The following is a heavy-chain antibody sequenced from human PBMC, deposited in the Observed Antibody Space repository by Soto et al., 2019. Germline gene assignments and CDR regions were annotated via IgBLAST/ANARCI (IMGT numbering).Heavy chain of an antibody. CDR2: ISSTGST. D-gene: IGHD2-21*01. J-gene: IGHJ1*01. CDR3: ARHTVGGYCGGACASPDY. V-gene: IGHV4-39*01. CDR1: VDSITRSDFY. Sequence: ETLSLTCTVSVDSITRSDFYWGWIRQPPGKRLEWIGTISSTGSTYYNPSLRSRVTISGHTSKNQISLKMSSVTAADTALYHCARHTVGGYCGGACASPDYWGQGTPVTVYS.